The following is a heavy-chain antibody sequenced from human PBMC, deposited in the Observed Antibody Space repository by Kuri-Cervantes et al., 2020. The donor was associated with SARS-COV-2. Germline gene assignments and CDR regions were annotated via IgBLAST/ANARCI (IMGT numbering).Heavy chain of an antibody. V-gene: IGHV3-73*01. CDR3: TSRTMDV. CDR1: GFTFSGSA. J-gene: IGHJ6*02. CDR2: IRSKANSYAT. Sequence: GESLKISCAASGFTFSGSAMHWVRQASGKGLEWVGRIRSKANSYATAYAASVKGRFTISRDDPKNTAYLQMNSLKTEDTAVYYCTSRTMDVWGQGTTVTVSS.